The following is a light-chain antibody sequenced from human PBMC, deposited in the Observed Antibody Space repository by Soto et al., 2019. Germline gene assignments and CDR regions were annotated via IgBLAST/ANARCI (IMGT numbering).Light chain of an antibody. CDR1: QSVSRN. Sequence: EVVLTQSPATLSVSPGDRATLSCRASQSVSRNLAWYQQKPGQAPRLLIYGASTRATGVPARFSGSGSATDFSLTISSLQPEDFATYYCQQTYSTPHTFGQGTKLEIK. V-gene: IGKV3-15*01. CDR3: QQTYSTPHT. CDR2: GAS. J-gene: IGKJ2*01.